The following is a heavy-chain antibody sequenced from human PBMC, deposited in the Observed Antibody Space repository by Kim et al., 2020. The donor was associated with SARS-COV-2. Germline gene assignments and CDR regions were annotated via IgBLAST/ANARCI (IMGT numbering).Heavy chain of an antibody. CDR3: AREEGAVAGTFDY. J-gene: IGHJ4*02. Sequence: AQKCQGRVTMTRDTSISTAYMELSRLRSDDTAVYYCAREEGAVAGTFDYWGQGTLVTVSS. D-gene: IGHD6-19*01. V-gene: IGHV1-2*02.